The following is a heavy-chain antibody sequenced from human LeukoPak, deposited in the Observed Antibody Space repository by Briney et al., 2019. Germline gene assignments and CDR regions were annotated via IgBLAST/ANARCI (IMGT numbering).Heavy chain of an antibody. CDR3: ARDGLYCTNGVCSSDI. CDR1: GYTFTRHY. Sequence: VASVKVSCKASGYTFTRHYMNWVRQAPGQGLEWMGKINPSSGGTGYAQKFQGRVTMTRDTSTSTVYMELTSLRSEDTAVYHCARDGLYCTNGVCSSDIWGQGTLVTVSS. V-gene: IGHV1-46*01. J-gene: IGHJ3*02. D-gene: IGHD2-8*01. CDR2: INPSSGGT.